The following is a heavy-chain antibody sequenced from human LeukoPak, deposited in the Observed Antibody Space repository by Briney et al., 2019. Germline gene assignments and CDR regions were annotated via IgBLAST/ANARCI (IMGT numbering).Heavy chain of an antibody. CDR3: AKDPRGP. CDR1: GFTFSSYA. CDR2: ISYDGSNK. J-gene: IGHJ5*02. V-gene: IGHV3-30-3*01. Sequence: SGGSLRLSCAASGFTFSSYAMHWVRQAPGKGLEWVAVISYDGSNKYYADSVKGRFTISRDNSKNTLYLQMNSLRAEDTAAYYCAKDPRGPWGQGTLVTVSS. D-gene: IGHD3-16*01.